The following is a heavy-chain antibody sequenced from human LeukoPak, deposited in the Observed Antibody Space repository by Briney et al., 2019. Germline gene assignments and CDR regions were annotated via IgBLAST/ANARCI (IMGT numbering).Heavy chain of an antibody. CDR1: GFTFSSYA. CDR3: ASTQSDFWSGYYT. J-gene: IGHJ5*02. D-gene: IGHD3-3*01. CDR2: ISGSGGST. Sequence: GGSLRLSCAASGFTFSSYAMSWVRQAPGKGLEWVSSISGSGGSTNYADSVKGRFTISRDNSKNTLYLQMSSLRAEDTAVYYCASTQSDFWSGYYTWGQGTLVTVSS. V-gene: IGHV3-23*01.